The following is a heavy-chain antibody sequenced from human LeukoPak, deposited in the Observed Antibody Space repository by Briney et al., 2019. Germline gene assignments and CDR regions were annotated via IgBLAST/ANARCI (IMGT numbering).Heavy chain of an antibody. Sequence: ASVKVSCKASEYTFTSYDINWVRQSTGQGLEWMGWMNPNSGNTGYAQKFQGSVTITRNTSISTAYMELSSLRSEDTAVYYCAARVTGILIDYWGRGTLVTVSS. CDR1: EYTFTSYD. J-gene: IGHJ4*02. CDR3: AARVTGILIDY. V-gene: IGHV1-8*03. D-gene: IGHD1-20*01. CDR2: MNPNSGNT.